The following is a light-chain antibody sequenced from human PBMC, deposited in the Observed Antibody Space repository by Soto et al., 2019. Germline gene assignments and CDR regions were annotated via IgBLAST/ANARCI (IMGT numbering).Light chain of an antibody. CDR3: AAWDDRLNGPV. J-gene: IGLJ3*02. CDR1: SSNIGSNV. V-gene: IGLV1-44*01. Sequence: QSVLTQPPSTSRTPGQRVTISCSGSSSNIGSNVLNWYQQLPGTAPKLLIYSNSQRPSGVPDRFSGSKSGTSASLAISGLQSEDEADYYCAAWDDRLNGPVFGGGTKLTVL. CDR2: SNS.